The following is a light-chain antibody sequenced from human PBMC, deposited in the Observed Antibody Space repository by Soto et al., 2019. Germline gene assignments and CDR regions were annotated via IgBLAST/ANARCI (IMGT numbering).Light chain of an antibody. CDR3: QSYDSSLSGVV. J-gene: IGLJ2*01. Sequence: QSVLTQPPSVSGAPGQRVTISCTGSSSIIGAGYDVDWYQQLPGTAPKLLIYGNSNRPSGVPDRFSGSKSGTSASLAITGLQTEDEADYYCQSYDSSLSGVVFGGGTKVTVL. CDR2: GNS. V-gene: IGLV1-40*01. CDR1: SSIIGAGYD.